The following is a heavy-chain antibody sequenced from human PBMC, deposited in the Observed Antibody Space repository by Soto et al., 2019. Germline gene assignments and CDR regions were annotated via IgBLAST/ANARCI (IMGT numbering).Heavy chain of an antibody. J-gene: IGHJ4*02. CDR1: GFTFSNAW. V-gene: IGHV3-15*01. CDR3: TTGEPKDFGGVIVIRGFDY. D-gene: IGHD3-16*02. Sequence: GGSLRLSCAASGFTFSNAWMSWVRQAPGKGLEWVGRIKSKTDGGTTDYAAPVKGRFTISRDDSKNTLYLQMNSLKTEDTAVYYCTTGEPKDFGGVIVIRGFDYWGQGTLVTVSS. CDR2: IKSKTDGGTT.